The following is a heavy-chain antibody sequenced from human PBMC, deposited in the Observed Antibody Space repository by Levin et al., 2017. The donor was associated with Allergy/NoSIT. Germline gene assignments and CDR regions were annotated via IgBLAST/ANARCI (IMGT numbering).Heavy chain of an antibody. CDR1: EYTFTGYY. CDR2: INPNSGGT. J-gene: IGHJ5*02. D-gene: IGHD3-10*01. Sequence: GGSLRLSCKASEYTFTGYYMHWVRQAPGQGLEWMGWINPNSGGTDYAQKFQGRVSTTRDTSISTAYMELSGLGSDDTAIYCGARGWSDGSGNHSAWFDPWGQGTLVTVSS. CDR3: ARGWSDGSGNHSAWFDP. V-gene: IGHV1-2*02.